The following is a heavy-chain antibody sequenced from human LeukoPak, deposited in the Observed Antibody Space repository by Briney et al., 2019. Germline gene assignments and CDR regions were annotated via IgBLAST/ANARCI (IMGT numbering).Heavy chain of an antibody. CDR1: GVSISSSNYY. Sequence: PSETLSLTCTVSGVSISSSNYYWGWVRQPPGEGLEWIGSTYYSGSTYYNPSLKSRVTISVDTSKNQFSLRLSSVTAADTAVYYCATTKQQLVRSWFDPWGQGTLDTVSS. CDR2: TYYSGST. CDR3: ATTKQQLVRSWFDP. V-gene: IGHV4-39*01. D-gene: IGHD6-13*01. J-gene: IGHJ5*02.